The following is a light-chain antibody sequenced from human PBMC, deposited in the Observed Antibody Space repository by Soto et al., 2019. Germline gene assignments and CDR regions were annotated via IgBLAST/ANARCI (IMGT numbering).Light chain of an antibody. J-gene: IGLJ1*01. CDR2: EVT. CDR1: DSDVGSYDL. CDR3: SSYAGTSHYV. Sequence: QSALTQPASVSASPGQSNTISCTGSDSDVGSYDLVSWYQQHPDKAPKLLIYEVTKRPSGVSNRFSGSKSDNTASLTISGLQAEDEADYYCSSYAGTSHYVFGTGTKLTVL. V-gene: IGLV2-23*02.